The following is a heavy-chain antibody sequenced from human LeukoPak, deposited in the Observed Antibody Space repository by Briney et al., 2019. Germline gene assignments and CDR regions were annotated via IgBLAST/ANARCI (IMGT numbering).Heavy chain of an antibody. V-gene: IGHV3-23*01. Sequence: GGSLRLSCAASGFTFSSYAMSWVRQAPGKGLEWVSAISGSGGSTYYADSVKGRFTISRDNSKNTLYLQMNSLRAEDTAVYYCAKATDYYGSGSYSYWGQGTLVTVSS. J-gene: IGHJ4*02. CDR3: AKATDYYGSGSYSY. D-gene: IGHD3-10*01. CDR1: GFTFSSYA. CDR2: ISGSGGST.